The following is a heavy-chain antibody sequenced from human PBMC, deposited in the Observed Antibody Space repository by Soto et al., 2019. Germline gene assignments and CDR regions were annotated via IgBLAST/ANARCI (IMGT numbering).Heavy chain of an antibody. CDR2: IYNSGST. D-gene: IGHD6-19*01. J-gene: IGHJ4*02. CDR3: AKDQGIAVAVFDY. Sequence: SETLSLTCTVSGGSVTSGSYYWSWIRQPPGKGLEWIGYIYNSGSTNYNPSLKSRVTISVDTSKRQISLKLSSVTAADTAVYYCAKDQGIAVAVFDYVGRGTRVTVSS. CDR1: GGSVTSGSYY. V-gene: IGHV4-61*01.